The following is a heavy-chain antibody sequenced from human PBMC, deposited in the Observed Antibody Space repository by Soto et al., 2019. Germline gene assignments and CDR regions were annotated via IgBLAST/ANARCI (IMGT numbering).Heavy chain of an antibody. Sequence: EVQLVESGGGLVQPGGSLRLSCAASGFTFSSYSMNWVRQAPGKGLEWVSSISSSSSYIYYADSVKGRFTISRDNAKNSLYLQMNSLRAEDTAVYYCAREASSFYYYYYMDVWGKGTTVTVSS. CDR2: ISSSSSYI. CDR3: AREASSFYYYYYMDV. V-gene: IGHV3-21*01. J-gene: IGHJ6*03. D-gene: IGHD6-13*01. CDR1: GFTFSSYS.